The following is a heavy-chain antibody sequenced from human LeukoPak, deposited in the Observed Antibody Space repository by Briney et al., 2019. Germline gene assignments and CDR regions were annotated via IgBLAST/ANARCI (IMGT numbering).Heavy chain of an antibody. V-gene: IGHV3-21*01. J-gene: IGHJ4*02. CDR1: GFTFSDYA. Sequence: GGSLRLSCTASGFTFSDYAMKWVRQAPGKGLEWVAVISRTSSYIYYSDSVKGRFTISRDHAENSVYLQMDSLRAEDTAVYYCARDERRFCSDGSCYPGDYWGQGTLVTVSS. CDR2: ISRTSSYI. CDR3: ARDERRFCSDGSCYPGDY. D-gene: IGHD2-15*01.